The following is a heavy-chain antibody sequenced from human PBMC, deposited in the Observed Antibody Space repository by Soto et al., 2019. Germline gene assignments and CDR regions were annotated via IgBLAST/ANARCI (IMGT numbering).Heavy chain of an antibody. CDR1: GFTFSDYY. CDR3: ARDGDYYDSSGYPDFDY. D-gene: IGHD3-22*01. J-gene: IGHJ4*02. CDR2: ISSSGSTI. V-gene: IGHV3-11*01. Sequence: QVPLVESGGGLVKPGGSLRLSCAASGFTFSDYYMSWIRQAPGKGLEWVSYISSSGSTIYYAGSVKGRFTISRDNAKNSLYLQMNSLRAEDAAVYYCARDGDYYDSSGYPDFDYWGQGTLVTVSS.